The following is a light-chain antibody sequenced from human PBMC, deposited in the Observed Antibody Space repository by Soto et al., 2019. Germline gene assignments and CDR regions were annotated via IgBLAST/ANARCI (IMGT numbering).Light chain of an antibody. V-gene: IGKV3-15*01. CDR1: QSVSSN. Sequence: EIVLTQSPATLSLYPGERATLSCRASQSVSSNLAWYQQKPGQAPRLLIYGASTRATVIPARFSGSGSGTEFTLTISSLQSEDFAVYYCQQYNNWPRTFGQGTKVDIK. CDR2: GAS. J-gene: IGKJ1*01. CDR3: QQYNNWPRT.